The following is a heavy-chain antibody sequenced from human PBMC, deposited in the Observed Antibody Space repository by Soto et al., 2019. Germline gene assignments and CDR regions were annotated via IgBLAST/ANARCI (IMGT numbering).Heavy chain of an antibody. CDR2: INPSGGST. Sequence: ASVKVSCMASGYTLTSYYIHWVRQAPGQRLEWMGIINPSGGSTSYAQKFQGRVTMTRDTSTSTVYMELSSLRSEDTAVYYCARGMATITFFDYWGQGTLVTAPQ. J-gene: IGHJ4*02. D-gene: IGHD5-12*01. CDR1: GYTLTSYY. CDR3: ARGMATITFFDY. V-gene: IGHV1-46*01.